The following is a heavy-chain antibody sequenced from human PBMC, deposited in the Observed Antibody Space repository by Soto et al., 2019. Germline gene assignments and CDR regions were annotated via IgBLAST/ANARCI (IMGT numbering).Heavy chain of an antibody. CDR3: ARNSLTGYYNYYYSMDV. D-gene: IGHD3-9*01. CDR1: GYSFSSDW. V-gene: IGHV5-51*01. CDR2: IYPDDTDT. J-gene: IGHJ6*02. Sequence: GETLNLSCTSSGYSFSSDWIAWVCLSPGQGLDRMGSIYPDDTDTRYSPYFQAQVTIPAAKSISAAYLQCSSLKASDTAIYYCARNSLTGYYNYYYSMDVWGQGTTVTVSS.